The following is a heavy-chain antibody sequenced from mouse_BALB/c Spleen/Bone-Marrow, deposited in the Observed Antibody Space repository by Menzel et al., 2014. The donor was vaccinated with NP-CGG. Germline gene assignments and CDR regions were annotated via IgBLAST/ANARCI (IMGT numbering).Heavy chain of an antibody. Sequence: EVMLVESGGGLVKPGGSLKLSCAASGFTLSSYAMSWVRRTPEKRLEWVASFSSGGNIYYPDSVKGRFTISRDNVRNILYLQMSSLRSEDTAMYYCARGGLVRGYGMDYWGQGTSVTVSS. CDR3: ARGGLVRGYGMDY. V-gene: IGHV5-6-5*01. CDR1: GFTLSSYA. J-gene: IGHJ4*01. CDR2: FSSGGNI. D-gene: IGHD1-1*01.